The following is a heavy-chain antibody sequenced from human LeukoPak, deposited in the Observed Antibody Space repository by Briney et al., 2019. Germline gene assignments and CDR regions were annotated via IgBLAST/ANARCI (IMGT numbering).Heavy chain of an antibody. CDR1: GGSISSGDYY. CDR2: IYHSGST. Sequence: SETLSLTCTVSGGSISSGDYYWSWIRQPPGKGLEWIGYIYHSGSTYYNPSLKSRVTISVDRSKNQFSLKLSSVTAADTAVYYCARLGMVRGVSGNYWGQGTLVTVSS. CDR3: ARLGMVRGVSGNY. D-gene: IGHD3-10*01. V-gene: IGHV4-30-2*01. J-gene: IGHJ4*02.